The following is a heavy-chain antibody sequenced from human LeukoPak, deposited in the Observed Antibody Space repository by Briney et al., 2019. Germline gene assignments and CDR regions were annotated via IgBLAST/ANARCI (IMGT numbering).Heavy chain of an antibody. CDR1: GYTFTGHY. D-gene: IGHD4-17*01. J-gene: IGHJ4*02. Sequence: ASVKVSCKASGYTFTGHYMHWVRQAPGQGLEWMGWINPNSGGTNYAQKFQGRVTMTRDTSISTAYVELSRLRSDDTAVYYCARVALMAVTKYYFDYWGQGTLVTVSS. CDR3: ARVALMAVTKYYFDY. V-gene: IGHV1-2*02. CDR2: INPNSGGT.